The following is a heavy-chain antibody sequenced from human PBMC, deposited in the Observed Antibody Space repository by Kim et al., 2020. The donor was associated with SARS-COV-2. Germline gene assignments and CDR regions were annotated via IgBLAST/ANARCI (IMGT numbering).Heavy chain of an antibody. D-gene: IGHD3-3*01. CDR3: ARGGAVLRFFEWLSSYFD. CDR1: GYTFSNYA. V-gene: IGHV1-3*01. J-gene: IGHJ4*01. Sequence: ASVKVSCKASGYTFSNYAMHWVRQAPGQRLEWMGWINAGSGNTEYSQKFQGRLIITSDTSASTAYMELSSLRSEDTAVYYCARGGAVLRFFEWLSSYFD. CDR2: INAGSGNT.